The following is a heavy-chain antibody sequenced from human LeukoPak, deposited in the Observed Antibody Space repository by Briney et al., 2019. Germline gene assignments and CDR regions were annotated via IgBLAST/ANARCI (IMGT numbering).Heavy chain of an antibody. J-gene: IGHJ4*02. Sequence: SETLSLTCTVSGGSISSSNYYWGWIRQPPGKGLEWIGSIYYSGSTYYNASLKSRVTISVDTSKNQFSLKLSSVTAADTATFYCARQHTSSQEFDYWGQGTLVTVSS. CDR3: ARQHTSSQEFDY. CDR1: GGSISSSNYY. V-gene: IGHV4-39*01. D-gene: IGHD6-13*01. CDR2: IYYSGST.